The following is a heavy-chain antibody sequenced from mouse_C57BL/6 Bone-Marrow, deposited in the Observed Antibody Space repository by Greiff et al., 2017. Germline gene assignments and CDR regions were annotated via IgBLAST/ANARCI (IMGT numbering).Heavy chain of an antibody. CDR2: ISSGGSYT. D-gene: IGHD2-3*01. Sequence: EVQVVESGGDLVKPGGSLKLSCAASGFTFSSYGMSWVRQTPDKRLEWVATISSGGSYTYYPDSVKGRFTISRDNAKNTLYLQMSSLKSEDTAMYYGARPIYDGYLFAYWGQGTLVTVSA. V-gene: IGHV5-6*01. CDR1: GFTFSSYG. CDR3: ARPIYDGYLFAY. J-gene: IGHJ3*01.